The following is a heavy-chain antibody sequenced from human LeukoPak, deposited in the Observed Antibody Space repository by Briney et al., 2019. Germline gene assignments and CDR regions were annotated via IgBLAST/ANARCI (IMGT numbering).Heavy chain of an antibody. Sequence: SETLSLTCTVSGGSISTYYWSWIRQPPGKGLEWIGYIYYSGSTHYNSSLKSRVTISLDTSRNQFSLKLSSVTAADTAVYYCARQLGDRLLFDYWGQGTLVTVSS. J-gene: IGHJ4*02. CDR2: IYYSGST. CDR1: GGSISTYY. CDR3: ARQLGDRLLFDY. V-gene: IGHV4-59*01. D-gene: IGHD2-21*01.